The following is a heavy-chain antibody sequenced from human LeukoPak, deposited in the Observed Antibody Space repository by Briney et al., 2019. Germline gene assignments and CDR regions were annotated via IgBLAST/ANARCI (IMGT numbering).Heavy chain of an antibody. D-gene: IGHD3-10*01. V-gene: IGHV3-33*01. CDR3: ARVEEVRGVINY. CDR1: GFTFSSSG. J-gene: IGHJ4*02. Sequence: GGSLRLSCAASGFTFSSSGMHWVLQTPGKGLEWVGIIWYDGSNKYYADSVKGRFTISRDNAKNSLYLQMNSLRAEDTAVYYCARVEEVRGVINYWGQGTLVTVSS. CDR2: IWYDGSNK.